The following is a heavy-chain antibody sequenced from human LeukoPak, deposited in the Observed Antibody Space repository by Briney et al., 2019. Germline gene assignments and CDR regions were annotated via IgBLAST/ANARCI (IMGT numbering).Heavy chain of an antibody. J-gene: IGHJ4*02. CDR2: INPNSGGT. V-gene: IGHV1-2*02. Sequence: ASVKVSCKASGYTFTGYSIHWVRQAPGQGLEWMGWINPNSGGTNYAQKFQGRVTMTRDTSISTAYMELSRLRSDDTAVYYCARGARAFDYGGEGYWGQETLVTVSS. CDR1: GYTFTGYS. D-gene: IGHD4-17*01. CDR3: ARGARAFDYGGEGY.